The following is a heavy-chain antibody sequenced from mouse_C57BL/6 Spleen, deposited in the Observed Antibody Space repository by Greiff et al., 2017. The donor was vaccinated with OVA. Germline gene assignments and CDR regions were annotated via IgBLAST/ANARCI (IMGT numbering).Heavy chain of an antibody. J-gene: IGHJ2*01. CDR1: GYTFTEYT. CDR3: ARHEGSYDYDEGYYFDY. Sequence: VKLVESGAELVKPGASVKLSCKASGYTFTEYTIHWVKQRSGQGLEWIGWFYPGSGSIKYNEKFKDKATLTADKSSSTVYMELSRLTSEDSAVYCCARHEGSYDYDEGYYFDYWGQGTTLTVSS. CDR2: FYPGSGSI. V-gene: IGHV1-62-2*01. D-gene: IGHD2-4*01.